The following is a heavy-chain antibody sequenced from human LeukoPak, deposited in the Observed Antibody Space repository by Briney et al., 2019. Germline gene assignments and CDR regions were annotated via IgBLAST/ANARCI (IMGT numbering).Heavy chain of an antibody. CDR3: ARLRVRPAEMTTVSTFDN. D-gene: IGHD4-17*01. CDR1: GFSFVSHW. CDR2: IKQDGSEK. V-gene: IGHV3-7*01. J-gene: IGHJ4*02. Sequence: GGSLRLSLASSGFSFVSHWMSWVRPAPGKGLEWVAHIKQDGSEKYYVDSVKGRFTISRDNAKNSLYLQMNSLRAEDTAVYYCARLRVRPAEMTTVSTFDNWGQGTLVTVSS.